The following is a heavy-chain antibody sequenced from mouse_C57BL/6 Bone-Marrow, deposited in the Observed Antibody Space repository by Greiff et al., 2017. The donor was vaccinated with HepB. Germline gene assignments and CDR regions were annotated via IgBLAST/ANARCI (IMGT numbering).Heavy chain of an antibody. D-gene: IGHD1-1*01. CDR1: GYSFTGYY. CDR2: INPSTGGT. J-gene: IGHJ4*01. Sequence: EVQLQESGPELVKPGASVKISCEASGYSFTGYYMNWVKQSPEKSLEWIGEINPSTGGTTYNQKFKAKATLTVDKSSSTAYMQLKSLTSEDSAVYYCAREDYYGSSLYAMDYWGQGTSVTVSS. CDR3: AREDYYGSSLYAMDY. V-gene: IGHV1-42*01.